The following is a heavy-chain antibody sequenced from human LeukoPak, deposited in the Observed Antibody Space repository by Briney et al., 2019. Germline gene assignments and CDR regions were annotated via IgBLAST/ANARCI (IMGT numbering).Heavy chain of an antibody. CDR1: GFTFSSYS. V-gene: IGHV3-21*01. Sequence: GGSLRLSCAASGFTFSSYSMNWVRQAPGKGLEWVSSISSSSSYIYYADSVKGRFTISRDNAKNSLYLQMNSLRAEDTAAYYCARATTNDAFDIWGQGTMVTVSS. J-gene: IGHJ3*02. CDR3: ARATTNDAFDI. CDR2: ISSSSSYI. D-gene: IGHD5-12*01.